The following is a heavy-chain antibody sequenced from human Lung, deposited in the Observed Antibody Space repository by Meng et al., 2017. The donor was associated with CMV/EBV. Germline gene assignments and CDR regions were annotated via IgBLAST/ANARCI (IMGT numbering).Heavy chain of an antibody. D-gene: IGHD2/OR15-2a*01. Sequence: QVELVQCGLGVKNPGASGKVACKPSRHTFNGNDIHWVRQAPGQGLEWMGSVSPKTGDTNFAQKFHGRVTLTRDTSINTAYLGLNRLTSDDTAVYYCARTLAGPFDSWGQGTLVTVSS. J-gene: IGHJ4*02. CDR2: VSPKTGDT. V-gene: IGHV1-2*02. CDR3: ARTLAGPFDS. CDR1: RHTFNGND.